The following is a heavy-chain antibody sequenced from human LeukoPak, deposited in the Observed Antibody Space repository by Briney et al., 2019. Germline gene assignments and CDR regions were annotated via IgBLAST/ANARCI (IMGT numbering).Heavy chain of an antibody. V-gene: IGHV4-31*03. Sequence: SETLSLTCTVSGASISGTSYYWTWTRHHPREGLEWLGFIHFSGTVCYNPSLISRLIISADTSKNQMSLKLSSVTAADTAVYYCAAGGDIAKGGNYWGQGTQVTVSS. CDR1: GASISGTSYY. D-gene: IGHD5-18*01. CDR3: AAGGDIAKGGNY. CDR2: IHFSGTV. J-gene: IGHJ4*02.